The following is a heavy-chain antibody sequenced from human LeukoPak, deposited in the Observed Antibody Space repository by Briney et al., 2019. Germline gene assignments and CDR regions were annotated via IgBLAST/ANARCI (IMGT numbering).Heavy chain of an antibody. CDR3: ASEIENVDTGIEY. J-gene: IGHJ4*02. V-gene: IGHV1-69*02. Sequence: SVKVSCRASGGSFNSFNINWVRHAPGQGLDCMGRVIPILGMANYAQKFQGRVKITADKSTTTAYMELSSLRSEDTAVYFCASEIENVDTGIEYWGQGTLVTVSS. D-gene: IGHD5-18*01. CDR2: VIPILGMA. CDR1: GGSFNSFN.